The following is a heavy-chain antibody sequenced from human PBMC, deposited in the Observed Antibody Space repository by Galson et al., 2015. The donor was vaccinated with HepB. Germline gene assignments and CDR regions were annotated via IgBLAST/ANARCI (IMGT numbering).Heavy chain of an antibody. D-gene: IGHD2-2*01. V-gene: IGHV3-21*01. CDR2: ISSSSSYI. J-gene: IGHJ6*02. CDR1: GFTFSSYS. Sequence: SLRLSCAASGFTFSSYSMNWVRQAPGKGLEWVSSISSSSSYIYYADSVKGRFTISRDNAKNSLYLQMNSLRAEDTAVYYCARDRVPYYYYGMDVWGQGTTVTVSS. CDR3: ARDRVPYYYYGMDV.